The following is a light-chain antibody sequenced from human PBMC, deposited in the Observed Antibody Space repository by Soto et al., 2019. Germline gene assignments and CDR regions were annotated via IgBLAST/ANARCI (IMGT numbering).Light chain of an antibody. V-gene: IGKV3-20*01. Sequence: EIVLTQSPGTLSLSPGERVTLSCRASQSVTSRHLAWYQQKPGQAPRLLIFAASGRPPTIPSRFSGSGSGTDFTLPISRLEAEDFAVYFCQQYHTSPYTFGQGTRLEIK. CDR3: QQYHTSPYT. J-gene: IGKJ2*01. CDR1: QSVTSRH. CDR2: AAS.